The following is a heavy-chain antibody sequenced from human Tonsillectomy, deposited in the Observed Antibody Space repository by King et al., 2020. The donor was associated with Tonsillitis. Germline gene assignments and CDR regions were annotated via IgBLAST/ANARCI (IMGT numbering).Heavy chain of an antibody. CDR2: ISSSSGYI. D-gene: IGHD3-9*01. CDR1: GFTFSTYS. J-gene: IGHJ4*02. V-gene: IGHV3-21*01. Sequence: VQLVESGGGLVKPGGSLRLSCAASGFTFSTYSMDWVRQAPGKGLEWVSYISSSSGYIYYADAVKGRFTISRDNAKNSLYLQMNSRRAEDTAVYYCAREYDILTGSTEHAYFAYGGQGTLVTVPS. CDR3: AREYDILTGSTEHAYFAY.